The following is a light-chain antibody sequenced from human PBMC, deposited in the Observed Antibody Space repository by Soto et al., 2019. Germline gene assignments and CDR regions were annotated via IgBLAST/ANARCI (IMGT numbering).Light chain of an antibody. Sequence: VLTQSPAPRSLSPGERAPLSCRASQSVSSYLAWYQQKPGQAPRLLIYDASNRATGIPARFSGSGSGTDFTLTISSLEPEDFAVYYCQQRSNWPSITFGQGTRLEIK. CDR2: DAS. CDR3: QQRSNWPSIT. V-gene: IGKV3-11*01. CDR1: QSVSSY. J-gene: IGKJ5*01.